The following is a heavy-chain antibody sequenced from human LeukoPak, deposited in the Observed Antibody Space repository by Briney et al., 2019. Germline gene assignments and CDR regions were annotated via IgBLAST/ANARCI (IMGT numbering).Heavy chain of an antibody. CDR1: GFTFSSYS. D-gene: IGHD6-19*01. CDR3: ARGRLAVATGAFDI. CDR2: ISSSSSTI. Sequence: PGGSLRLSCAASGFTFSSYSMNWVRQAPGKGLEWVSYISSSSSTIYYADSVKGRFTISRDNAKNSLYLQMNSLRAEDTAVYYCARGRLAVATGAFDIWGQGTVVTVSS. J-gene: IGHJ3*02. V-gene: IGHV3-48*01.